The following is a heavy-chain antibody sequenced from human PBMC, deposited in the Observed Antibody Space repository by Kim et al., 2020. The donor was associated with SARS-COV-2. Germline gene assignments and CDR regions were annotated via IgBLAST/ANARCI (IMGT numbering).Heavy chain of an antibody. J-gene: IGHJ6*02. CDR1: GFTFSSYS. D-gene: IGHD4-17*01. V-gene: IGHV3-48*02. CDR3: ARPAGKERKRYGDYEAYYYYGMDV. Sequence: GGSLRLSCAASGFTFSSYSMNWVRQAPGKGLEWVSYISSSSSTIYYADSVKGRFTISRDNAKNSLYLQMNSLRDEDTAVYYCARPAGKERKRYGDYEAYYYYGMDVWGPGTTVTVSS. CDR2: ISSSSSTI.